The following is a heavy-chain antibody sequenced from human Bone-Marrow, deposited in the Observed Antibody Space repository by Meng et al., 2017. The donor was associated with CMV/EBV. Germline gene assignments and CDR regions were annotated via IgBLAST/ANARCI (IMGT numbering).Heavy chain of an antibody. V-gene: IGHV3-7*01. CDR3: ARVSSEDFWSGRYPSGCYGMDV. J-gene: IGHJ6*02. Sequence: GGSLRLSCAASGFTFNSYWMSWVRQAPGKGLEWVANIKEDGSDKYYVDSVRGRFTISRDNAKNSLYLQMNSLRVEDTAVYYCARVSSEDFWSGRYPSGCYGMDVWGQGTTVTVSS. CDR2: IKEDGSDK. D-gene: IGHD3-3*01. CDR1: GFTFNSYW.